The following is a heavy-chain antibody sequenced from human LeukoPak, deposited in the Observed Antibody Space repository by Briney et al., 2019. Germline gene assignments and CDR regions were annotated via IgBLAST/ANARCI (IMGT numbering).Heavy chain of an antibody. Sequence: GGSLRLSCAASAFTFSSYGMHWVRQAPGKGLEWVAFIPYDGSNKYYADSVKGRFTISRDNAKNSLYLQMNSLRAEDTAVYYCAREAGRYSSNIDWFDPWGQGTLVTVSS. CDR2: IPYDGSNK. V-gene: IGHV3-30*02. J-gene: IGHJ5*02. CDR1: AFTFSSYG. CDR3: AREAGRYSSNIDWFDP. D-gene: IGHD6-13*01.